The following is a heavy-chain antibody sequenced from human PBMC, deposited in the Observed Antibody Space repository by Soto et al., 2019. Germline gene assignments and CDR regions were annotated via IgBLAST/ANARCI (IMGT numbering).Heavy chain of an antibody. CDR2: INAGNGNT. V-gene: IGHV1-3*01. J-gene: IGHJ5*02. D-gene: IGHD6-6*01. CDR1: GYTFTSYA. CDR3: VSIGAAAPFEGWCAP. Sequence: QVQLVQSGAEVKKPGASVKVSCKASGYTFTSYAMHWVRQAPGQRLEWMGWINAGNGNTKYSQKFQGRVTITRDTSSSTGYMELGSLRSVDTVVYYRVSIGAAAPFEGWCAPWG.